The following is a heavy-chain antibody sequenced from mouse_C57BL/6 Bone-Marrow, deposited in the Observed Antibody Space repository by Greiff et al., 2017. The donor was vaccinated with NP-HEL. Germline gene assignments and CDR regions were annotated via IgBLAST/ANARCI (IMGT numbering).Heavy chain of an antibody. CDR2: IYPGSGST. V-gene: IGHV1-55*01. CDR3: ARTYGSPYYFDY. Sequence: VQLQQSGAELVKPGASVKMSCKASGYTFTSYWITWVKQRPGQGLEWIGDIYPGSGSTNYNEKFKSKATLTVDTSSSTAYMQLSSLTSEDSAVYYCARTYGSPYYFDYWGQGTTLTVSS. J-gene: IGHJ2*01. D-gene: IGHD1-1*01. CDR1: GYTFTSYW.